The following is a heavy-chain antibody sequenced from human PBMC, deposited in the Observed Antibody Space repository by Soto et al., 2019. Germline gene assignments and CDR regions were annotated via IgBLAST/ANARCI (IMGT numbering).Heavy chain of an antibody. V-gene: IGHV1-18*01. CDR2: IRAYNGNT. J-gene: IGHJ5*02. CDR1: RYTFTSYG. CDR3: GWIRQPPGKGLEWIGYIYHSGSTYYNSSLKSRVTISVDRSKNQFSLKLSSVTAADTAVYYCARVPTP. Sequence: ASVQVSCKASRYTFTSYGINWVRQAPGQGLEWMGWIRAYNGNTNYAQKLQGRVTMTTDTSTSKAYIEQKSLTSEDTAVYYWGWIRQPPGKGLEWIGYIYHSGSTYYNSSLKSRVTISVDRSKNQFSLKLSSVTAADTAVYYCARVPTPWGQGTLVTVSS. D-gene: IGHD1-26*01.